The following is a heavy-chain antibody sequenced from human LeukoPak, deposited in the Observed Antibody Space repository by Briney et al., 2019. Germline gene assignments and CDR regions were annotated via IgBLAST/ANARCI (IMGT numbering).Heavy chain of an antibody. Sequence: PGGSLRLSCAASGFTFSSYAMSWVRQAPGKGLEWVSAISGSGGSTYYADSVKGRFTISRDNSKNTLYLQMNSLRAEDTAVYYCTTDRLLLLGAVKAVAGTQSEGDYWGQGTLVTVSS. CDR3: TTDRLLLLGAVKAVAGTQSEGDY. V-gene: IGHV3-23*01. J-gene: IGHJ4*02. D-gene: IGHD6-19*01. CDR1: GFTFSSYA. CDR2: ISGSGGST.